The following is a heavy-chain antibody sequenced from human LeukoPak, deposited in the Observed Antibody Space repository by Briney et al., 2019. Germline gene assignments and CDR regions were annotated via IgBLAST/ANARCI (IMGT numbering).Heavy chain of an antibody. D-gene: IGHD3-10*01. CDR2: ISYDGSNK. CDR3: AKDLSDYYGGGDI. V-gene: IGHV3-30*18. J-gene: IGHJ3*02. CDR1: GFTFSSYG. Sequence: GRSLRLSCAASGFTFSSYGMHWVRQAPGKGLEWVAVISYDGSNKYYADSVKGRFIISRDNSKNTLYLQMNSLRAEDTAVYYCAKDLSDYYGGGDIWGQGTMVTVSS.